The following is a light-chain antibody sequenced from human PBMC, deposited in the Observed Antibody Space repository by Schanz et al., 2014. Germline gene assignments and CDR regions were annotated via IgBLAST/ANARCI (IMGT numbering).Light chain of an antibody. CDR2: KNN. J-gene: IGLJ2*01. CDR1: SSNLRTNT. CDR3: SSYAGSNFVV. V-gene: IGLV1-44*01. Sequence: QSVLTQPPSASGTPGQRVTISCSGSSSNLRTNTATWYQQLPGTAPKLLIYKNNQRPSGVSNRFSGSKSGNTASLTVSGLQAEDEADYYCSSYAGSNFVVFGGGTKLTVL.